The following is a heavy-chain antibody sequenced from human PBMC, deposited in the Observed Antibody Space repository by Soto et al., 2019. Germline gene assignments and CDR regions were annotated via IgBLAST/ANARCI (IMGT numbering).Heavy chain of an antibody. CDR1: GYTITRYD. V-gene: IGHV1-8*01. Sequence: ASVKVSCKTSGYTITRYDVNWVRQATGQGLEWMGWMNPNSGNTGYAQKFQGRVTMTRNTSISTAYMELSSLRSEDTAVYYCARPSGFNWFDPWGQGTLVTVSS. J-gene: IGHJ5*02. CDR2: MNPNSGNT. CDR3: ARPSGFNWFDP. D-gene: IGHD3-3*01.